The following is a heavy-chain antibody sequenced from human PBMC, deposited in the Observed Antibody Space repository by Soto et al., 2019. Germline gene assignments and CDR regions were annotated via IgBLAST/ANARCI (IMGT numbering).Heavy chain of an antibody. CDR3: ARTVGAAYYFDF. CDR1: GDSMTKYY. D-gene: IGHD1-26*01. J-gene: IGHJ4*02. CDR2: VYTSGST. Sequence: LSLTCTVSGDSMTKYYWSWIRQPAGKGLEWIGRVYTSGSTNYNPSLKSRVTMSIDTSNNHFSLTLKSVTAADTAVYYCARTVGAAYYFDFWGQGALVTVSS. V-gene: IGHV4-4*07.